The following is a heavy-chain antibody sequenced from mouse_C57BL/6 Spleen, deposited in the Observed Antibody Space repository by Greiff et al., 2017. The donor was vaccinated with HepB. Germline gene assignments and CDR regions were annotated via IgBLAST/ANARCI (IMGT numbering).Heavy chain of an antibody. CDR3: ARGSYLDY. Sequence: VQLQQSGPELVKPGASVKISCKASGYTFTDYYMNWVKQSHGKSLEWIGDINPNNGGTSYNQKFKGKATLTVDKSSSTAYMELRSLTSEDSAVYYCARGSYLDYWGQGTTLTVSS. D-gene: IGHD1-1*01. J-gene: IGHJ2*01. CDR2: INPNNGGT. CDR1: GYTFTDYY. V-gene: IGHV1-26*01.